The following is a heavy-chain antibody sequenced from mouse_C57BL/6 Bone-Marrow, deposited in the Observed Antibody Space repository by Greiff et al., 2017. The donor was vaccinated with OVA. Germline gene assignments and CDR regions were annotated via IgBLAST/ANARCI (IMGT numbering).Heavy chain of an antibody. CDR1: GFTFSSYA. Sequence: EVMLVESGEGLVKPGGSLKLSCAASGFTFSSYAMSWVRQTPEKRLEWVAYISSGGDYIYYADTVKGRFTISRDNARNTLYLQMSSLKSEDTAMYYCTSHYYYGSSYWFAYWGQGTLVTVSA. D-gene: IGHD1-1*01. J-gene: IGHJ3*01. V-gene: IGHV5-9-1*02. CDR2: ISSGGDYI. CDR3: TSHYYYGSSYWFAY.